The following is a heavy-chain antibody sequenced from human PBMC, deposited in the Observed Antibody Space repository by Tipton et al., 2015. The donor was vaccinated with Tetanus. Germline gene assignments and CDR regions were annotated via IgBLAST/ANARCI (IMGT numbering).Heavy chain of an antibody. V-gene: IGHV4-59*06. CDR2: IYYSGST. Sequence: TLSLTCTVSGGSISSYYWNWIRQRPGKGPEWIGYIYYSGSTYYNPSLKSRLSMSVDTSKNQFSLNLTSVTAADTAVYYCARDQGGGRVVRLNWFDPWGQGTLVTVSS. J-gene: IGHJ5*02. D-gene: IGHD6-6*01. CDR3: ARDQGGGRVVRLNWFDP. CDR1: GGSISSYY.